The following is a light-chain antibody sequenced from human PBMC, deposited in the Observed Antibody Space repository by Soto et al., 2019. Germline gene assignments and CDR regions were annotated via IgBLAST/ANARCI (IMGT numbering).Light chain of an antibody. CDR2: DVS. CDR3: SSYTSTYAVS. J-gene: IGLJ2*01. V-gene: IGLV2-14*01. CDR1: SSDVGAFNY. Sequence: QSALAQPASVSGSPGQSITISCTGTSSDVGAFNYVSWYQQHPGKVPKLMIYDVSNRPSGVSNRFSGSKSGNTASLTITGLHPEDEADYYCSSYTSTYAVSFGGGTKLTVL.